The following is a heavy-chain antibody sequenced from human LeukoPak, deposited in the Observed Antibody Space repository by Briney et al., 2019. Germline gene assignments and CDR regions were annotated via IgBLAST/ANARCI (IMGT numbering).Heavy chain of an antibody. V-gene: IGHV1-8*01. J-gene: IGHJ5*02. CDR3: ARGPSSSGWYPLPPRFDP. Sequence: ASVKVSCKASGYTFTSYDINWVRQATGQGLEWMGWMNPNSGNTGYAQKFQGRVTMTRNTSISTAYMELSSLRSEDTAVYYCARGPSSSGWYPLPPRFDPWGQGTLVTVSS. CDR2: MNPNSGNT. CDR1: GYTFTSYD. D-gene: IGHD6-19*01.